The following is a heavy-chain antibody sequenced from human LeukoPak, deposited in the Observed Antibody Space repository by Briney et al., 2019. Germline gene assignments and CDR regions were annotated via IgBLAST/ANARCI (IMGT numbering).Heavy chain of an antibody. J-gene: IGHJ5*02. D-gene: IGHD3-22*01. V-gene: IGHV3-30*19. CDR1: GFSIRTYG. CDR3: ARRGPPDGNYGNWIDP. CDR2: IQNVGENE. Sequence: GGSLRLSCEASGFSIRTYGIHWVRQAPGKGLEWVATIQNVGENEYYADSVKGRFTISRDKSKNMLYLQMNSLRVDDTAIYYCARRGPPDGNYGNWIDPWGQGTLVTVSS.